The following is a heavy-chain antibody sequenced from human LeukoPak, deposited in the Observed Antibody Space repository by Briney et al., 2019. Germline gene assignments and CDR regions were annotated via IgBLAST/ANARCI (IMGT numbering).Heavy chain of an antibody. J-gene: IGHJ3*02. Sequence: GASVKVSCKASGYTFTSYGISWVRQAPGQGLEWMGWISAYNGNTNYAQKLQGRVTMTTDTSTSTAYMELRSLRSDDTAVYYCARVAPLSNIGAIDIWGQGTMVTVSS. CDR3: ARVAPLSNIGAIDI. V-gene: IGHV1-18*01. CDR1: GYTFTSYG. CDR2: ISAYNGNT. D-gene: IGHD2/OR15-2a*01.